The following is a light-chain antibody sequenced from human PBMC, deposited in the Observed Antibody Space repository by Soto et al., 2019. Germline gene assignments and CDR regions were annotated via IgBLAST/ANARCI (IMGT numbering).Light chain of an antibody. V-gene: IGKV3-20*01. Sequence: EIVLTQSPGTLSLSPGERDILSCRASQSVSNSYLAWYQQKPGQAPRLLIYGASSRATGIPDKFSGSGSGADFTLTISGLEPEDFAVFYCQQYSNYPYTFGQGTKVDIK. CDR1: QSVSNSY. CDR2: GAS. J-gene: IGKJ2*01. CDR3: QQYSNYPYT.